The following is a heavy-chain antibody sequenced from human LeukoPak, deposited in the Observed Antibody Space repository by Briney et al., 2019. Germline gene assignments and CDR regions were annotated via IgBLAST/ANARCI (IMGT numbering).Heavy chain of an antibody. CDR2: ISYDGSNK. CDR1: GFTFSSYA. V-gene: IGHV3-30*04. CDR3: AKEDCTNGVCYPVFVY. D-gene: IGHD2-8*01. Sequence: PGGSLRLSCAASGFTFSSYAMHWVRQAPGKGLEWVAVISYDGSNKYYADSVKGRFTISRDNSKSTLYLQMNSLRAEDTAVYYCAKEDCTNGVCYPVFVYWGQGTLVTVSS. J-gene: IGHJ4*02.